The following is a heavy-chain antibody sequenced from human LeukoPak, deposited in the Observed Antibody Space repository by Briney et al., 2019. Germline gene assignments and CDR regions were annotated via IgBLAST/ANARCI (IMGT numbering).Heavy chain of an antibody. Sequence: GASVKVSCKASGYTLTAYYIYWVRQAPGQVLEWMGRINPNSGGTDYAQNFQGRVTMTRDTSISTAYMELSRLRSDGTAVYYCARGYCSGGTCYLVENWLDPWGQGTLVTVSS. J-gene: IGHJ5*02. D-gene: IGHD2-15*01. CDR3: ARGYCSGGTCYLVENWLDP. CDR2: INPNSGGT. CDR1: GYTLTAYY. V-gene: IGHV1-2*06.